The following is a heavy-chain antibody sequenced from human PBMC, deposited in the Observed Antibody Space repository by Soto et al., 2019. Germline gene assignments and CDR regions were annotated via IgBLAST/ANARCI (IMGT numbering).Heavy chain of an antibody. Sequence: EVQLVESGGALVQPGRSLRLSCAASGFSFGDYAMHWVRQAPGKGLEWVSGISWKSGSIGYADSVKGRFTISRDNAENSLYLQMNSLRAEDTALYYCAKSTGGTANGLDVWGQGTTVTVSS. D-gene: IGHD2-8*02. CDR2: ISWKSGSI. CDR1: GFSFGDYA. CDR3: AKSTGGTANGLDV. J-gene: IGHJ6*02. V-gene: IGHV3-9*01.